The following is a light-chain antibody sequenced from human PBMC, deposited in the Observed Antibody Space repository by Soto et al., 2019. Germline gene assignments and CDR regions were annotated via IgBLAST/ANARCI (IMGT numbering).Light chain of an antibody. CDR1: SSDVGGYNY. Sequence: QSALTQPASVSGSPGHSITISCTGTSSDVGGYNYVSWYQQHPGKAPKLMIYEVSNRPSGVSNRFSGSKSGNKASLTISGLQAEDEADYYCSSYKSSRTLYVFGTGTKVTVL. CDR2: EVS. V-gene: IGLV2-14*01. J-gene: IGLJ1*01. CDR3: SSYKSSRTLYV.